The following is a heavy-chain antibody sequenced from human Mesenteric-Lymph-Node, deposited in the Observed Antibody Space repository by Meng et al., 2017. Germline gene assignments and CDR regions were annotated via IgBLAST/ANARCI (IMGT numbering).Heavy chain of an antibody. Sequence: QLQLQDSAPGPVKPSETLPPPCTSSVGSTTTSTFYWGCIRQPPGKGLEWIANIYYTGDTYYNPSLRNRVTMSIDTSKHQFSLNVISVTATDTAVYYCARTIGGADIVVVPAAYYFDYWGQGTLVTVSS. CDR1: VGSTTTSTFY. V-gene: IGHV4-39*01. J-gene: IGHJ4*02. D-gene: IGHD2-2*01. CDR3: ARTIGGADIVVVPAAYYFDY. CDR2: IYYTGDT.